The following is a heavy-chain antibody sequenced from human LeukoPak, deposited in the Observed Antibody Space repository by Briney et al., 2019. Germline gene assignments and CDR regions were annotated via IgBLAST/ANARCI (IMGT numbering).Heavy chain of an antibody. Sequence: SETLSLTCTVSGGSVSSGSYYWSWIRQPPGKGLEWIGYIYYSGSTNYNPSLKSRVTISVDTSKNQFSLKLSSVTAADTAVYYCARDGAYCGGDCYLLYDAFDIWGQGTMVTVSS. CDR2: IYYSGST. D-gene: IGHD2-21*02. V-gene: IGHV4-61*01. CDR3: ARDGAYCGGDCYLLYDAFDI. CDR1: GGSVSSGSYY. J-gene: IGHJ3*02.